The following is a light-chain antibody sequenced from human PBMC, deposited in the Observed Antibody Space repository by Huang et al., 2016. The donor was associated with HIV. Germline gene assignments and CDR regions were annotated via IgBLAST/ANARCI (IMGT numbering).Light chain of an antibody. CDR2: DTS. J-gene: IGKJ2*01. CDR1: QSVASY. Sequence: EIVLTQSPATLSLSPRARATLSCRASQSVASYLAWYQQKPGQAPRLLIYDTSTRAPGIPARFSGSGSGTDFTLTISGLEPEDFAVYYCQQRADRPTFGQGTRLEI. CDR3: QQRADRPT. V-gene: IGKV3-11*01.